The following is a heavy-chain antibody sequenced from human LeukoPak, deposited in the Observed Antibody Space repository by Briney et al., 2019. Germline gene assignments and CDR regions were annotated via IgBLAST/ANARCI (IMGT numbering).Heavy chain of an antibody. D-gene: IGHD3-10*01. Sequence: GGSLRLSCAASGFIFSSHGVNWVRQAPGKGLEWVSGISPSGDITYYADSVKGRFTISRDNSKNTVYLQMDSLRFEDAAVYYCARVSYRKSYRWFDPWGQGTQVTVSS. CDR1: GFIFSSHG. V-gene: IGHV3-23*01. J-gene: IGHJ5*02. CDR3: ARVSYRKSYRWFDP. CDR2: ISPSGDIT.